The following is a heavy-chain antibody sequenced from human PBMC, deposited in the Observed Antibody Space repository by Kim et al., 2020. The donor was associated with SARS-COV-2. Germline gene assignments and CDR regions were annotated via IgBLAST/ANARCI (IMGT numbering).Heavy chain of an antibody. D-gene: IGHD3-10*01. CDR3: ARSYNTGTFYMGY. CDR2: ISSGGVTI. CDR1: GFSFSIYE. J-gene: IGHJ4*02. Sequence: GGSLRLSCEASGFSFSIYEMNWVRQAPGKGLEWLSFISSGGVTIYYADSVRGRFTISRDNAKNSLYLQMNSLGAEDTAVYYCARSYNTGTFYMGYWGQGT. V-gene: IGHV3-48*03.